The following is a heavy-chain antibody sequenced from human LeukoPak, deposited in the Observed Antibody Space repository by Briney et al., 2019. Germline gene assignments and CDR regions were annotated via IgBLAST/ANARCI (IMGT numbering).Heavy chain of an antibody. CDR3: ARELVAASHFFDY. D-gene: IGHD2-15*01. Sequence: PSETLSLTCTVSGGSISSYYWSWIRQPAGKGLEWIGRIYTSGNTNYNPSLKSRVTMSVDTSTNQFSLKLSSVTATDTAVYYCARELVAASHFFDYWGQGTLVTVSS. CDR1: GGSISSYY. J-gene: IGHJ4*02. V-gene: IGHV4-4*07. CDR2: IYTSGNT.